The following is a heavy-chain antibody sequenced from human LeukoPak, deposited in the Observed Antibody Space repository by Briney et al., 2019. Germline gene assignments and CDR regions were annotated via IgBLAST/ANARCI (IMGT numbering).Heavy chain of an antibody. CDR1: GFTFSSYG. D-gene: IGHD5-18*01. V-gene: IGHV3-30*18. CDR3: AKDLWIQLWFGSGFDY. J-gene: IGHJ4*02. CDR2: ISYDGSNK. Sequence: GGSLRLSCAASGFTFSSYGMHWVRQAPGKGLEWVAVISYDGSNKYYADSVKGRFTISRDNSKNTLYLQMNSLRAEDTAVYYCAKDLWIQLWFGSGFDYWGQGTLVTVSS.